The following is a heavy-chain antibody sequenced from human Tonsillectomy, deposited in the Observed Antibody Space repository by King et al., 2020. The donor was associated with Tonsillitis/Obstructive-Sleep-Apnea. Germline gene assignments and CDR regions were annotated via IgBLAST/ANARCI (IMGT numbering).Heavy chain of an antibody. J-gene: IGHJ6*03. D-gene: IGHD1-26*01. CDR1: GFTLNKYR. V-gene: IGHV3-48*02. Sequence: EVQLVESGGGLVQPGGSLRLSCASSGFTLNKYRMNWVRQAPGKGLEWVSFISSSSLTKYYADSVKGRFTISRDNVKHSLFLRMNSLIDEDTAVYYCVTGELELRHPILDYMDVWGKGTTVTVSS. CDR3: VTGELELRHPILDYMDV. CDR2: ISSSSLTK.